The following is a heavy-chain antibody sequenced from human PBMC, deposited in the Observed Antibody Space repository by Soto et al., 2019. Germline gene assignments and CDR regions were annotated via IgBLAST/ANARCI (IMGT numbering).Heavy chain of an antibody. V-gene: IGHV2-5*02. CDR2: IYWDDDK. Sequence: QITLKESGPTLVKPTQTLTLTCTFSGFSLSTSGVGVGWIRQPPGKALEWLALIYWDDDKRYSPSLKSRLTITKDTTNNQVVLTMTNMDPVDTATYYCAHRGGYYDSSGYYPYYFDYWGQGTLVTVSS. D-gene: IGHD3-22*01. J-gene: IGHJ4*02. CDR3: AHRGGYYDSSGYYPYYFDY. CDR1: GFSLSTSGVG.